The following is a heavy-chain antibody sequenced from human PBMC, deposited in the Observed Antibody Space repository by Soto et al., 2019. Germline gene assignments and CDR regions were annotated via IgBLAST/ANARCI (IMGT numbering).Heavy chain of an antibody. CDR3: ARGRYCLTGRCFPNWFDS. CDR1: GDSISTVDYF. CDR2: IYKSTTT. J-gene: IGHJ5*01. D-gene: IGHD2-15*01. V-gene: IGHV4-30-4*01. Sequence: SETLSLTCSVSGDSISTVDYFWAWIRQPPGQALEYIGYIYKSTTTYYNPPFESRVAISLDTSKSQFSLNVTSVTAADTAVYFCARGRYCLTGRCFPNWFDSWGQGTLVTVSS.